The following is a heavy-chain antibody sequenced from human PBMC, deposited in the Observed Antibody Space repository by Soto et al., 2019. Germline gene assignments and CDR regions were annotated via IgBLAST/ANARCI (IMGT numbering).Heavy chain of an antibody. J-gene: IGHJ4*02. Sequence: GESLKISCKAIGYTFTNYWIGWVRQTPGKGLEWMGIIFPGDSDTRYNPSFEGQVTVSADESISTAYLQWNTLKASDTAMYYCVRPNFGALTHFDFWGQGTLVTVS. CDR1: GYTFTNYW. V-gene: IGHV5-51*01. D-gene: IGHD3-16*01. CDR3: VRPNFGALTHFDF. CDR2: IFPGDSDT.